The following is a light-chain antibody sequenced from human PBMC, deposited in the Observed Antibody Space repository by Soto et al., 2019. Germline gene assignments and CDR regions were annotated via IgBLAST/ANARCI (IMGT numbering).Light chain of an antibody. CDR3: CSFGGDRI. CDR1: SSNVGGYNF. Sequence: QSALTQPASVSGSPGQSSAISCTGTSSNVGGYNFVSWYQQHPGKAPKLLIYEVNKRPSGVSNRFSGSKSDHTASLTVSGLQAEDEADYYCCSFGGDRIFRGGTRLTVL. V-gene: IGLV2-23*02. CDR2: EVN. J-gene: IGLJ2*01.